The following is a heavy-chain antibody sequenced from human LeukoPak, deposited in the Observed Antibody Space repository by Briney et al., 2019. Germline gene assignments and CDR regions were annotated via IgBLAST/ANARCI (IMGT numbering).Heavy chain of an antibody. Sequence: PSETLSLTCTVSGGSISSSSHSWGWIRQPPGKGLEWIGSMYYSGNTYYNSSLKSRLTISVDTSKNQFSLKVTSVTAADTAVYYCARHQYRSGSTHHFDYWGQGTLVTVSS. CDR1: GGSISSSSHS. V-gene: IGHV4-39*01. J-gene: IGHJ4*02. CDR2: MYYSGNT. CDR3: ARHQYRSGSTHHFDY. D-gene: IGHD6-19*01.